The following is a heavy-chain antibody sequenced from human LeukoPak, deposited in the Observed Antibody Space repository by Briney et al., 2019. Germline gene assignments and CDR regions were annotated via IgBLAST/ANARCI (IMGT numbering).Heavy chain of an antibody. V-gene: IGHV4-59*08. CDR1: GGSISSYY. D-gene: IGHD6-19*01. CDR2: AYYSGST. CDR3: ARGTVTGQFDY. Sequence: PSETLSLTCTVSGGSISSYYWSWIRQPPGKGLEWIGYAYYSGSTNYNPSLKSRVTISIDTSKNQFSLKLSSVTAADTAIYYCARGTVTGQFDYWGQGTLVTVSS. J-gene: IGHJ4*02.